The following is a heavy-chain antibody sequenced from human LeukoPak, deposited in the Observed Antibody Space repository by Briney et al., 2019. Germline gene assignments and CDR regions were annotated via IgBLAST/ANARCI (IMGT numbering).Heavy chain of an antibody. CDR1: GFTFSSYA. D-gene: IGHD2-15*01. V-gene: IGHV3-23*01. J-gene: IGHJ4*02. Sequence: QPGGSLRLSCAASGFTFSSYAMSWVRQAPGKGLEWVSAISGSGGSTYYADSVKGRFTISRENSKNTLYLQMNSLRAEDTAVYYCAKVPHCSGGSCYGDFDYWGQGTLVTVSS. CDR2: ISGSGGST. CDR3: AKVPHCSGGSCYGDFDY.